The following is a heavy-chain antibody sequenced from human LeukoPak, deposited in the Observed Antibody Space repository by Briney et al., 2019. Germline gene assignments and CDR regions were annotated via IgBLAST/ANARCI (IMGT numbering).Heavy chain of an antibody. CDR2: IIPILGIA. D-gene: IGHD6-6*01. CDR3: VGIAARPLYYFDY. CDR1: GGTFSSYA. J-gene: IGHJ4*02. V-gene: IGHV1-69*04. Sequence: EASVKVSCKASGGTFSSYAISWVRQAPGQGLEWMGRIIPILGIANYAQKFQGRVTMTRNTSISTAYMELSSLRSEDTAVYYCVGIAARPLYYFDYWGQGTLVTVSS.